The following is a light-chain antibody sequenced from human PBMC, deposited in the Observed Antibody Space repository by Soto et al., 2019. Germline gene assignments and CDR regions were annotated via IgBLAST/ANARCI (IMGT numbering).Light chain of an antibody. CDR1: SSDVGTYNY. CDR3: SSYTSSNTLV. V-gene: IGLV2-14*01. J-gene: IGLJ2*01. CDR2: EVT. Sequence: QSVLTQPASVSGSPGQSITISCTGTSSDVGTYNYVSWYQQYPGKAPKVMISEVTNRPSGVSNRFSGSKSGNTASLTISGLQAEDEADYYCSSYTSSNTLVFGGGTQLTVL.